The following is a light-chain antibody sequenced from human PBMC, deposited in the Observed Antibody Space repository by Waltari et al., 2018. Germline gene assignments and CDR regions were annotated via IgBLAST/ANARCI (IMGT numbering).Light chain of an antibody. CDR3: QKYDRLPAT. Sequence: EVVLTQSPGTLSLSPGERATLYCRASQGVGRYLAWYQQKPGRAPRLLIYGASSRATGIPDRFSGVGSGTDFSLTISRLEAEDCAVYYCQKYDRLPATFGQGTKVEIK. CDR1: QGVGRY. CDR2: GAS. V-gene: IGKV3-20*01. J-gene: IGKJ1*01.